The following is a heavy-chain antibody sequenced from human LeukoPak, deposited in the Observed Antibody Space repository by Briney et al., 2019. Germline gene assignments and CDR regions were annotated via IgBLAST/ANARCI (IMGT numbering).Heavy chain of an antibody. CDR2: INHSGST. V-gene: IGHV4-34*01. J-gene: IGHJ5*02. Sequence: PSETLSLTCAVYGGSFSGYYWSWIRQPPGKGLEWIGEINHSGSTNYNPSLKSRVTISVDTSKNQFSLKLSSVTAADTAVYYCAREEYRSGYLTWGQGTLVTVSS. CDR1: GGSFSGYY. D-gene: IGHD6-19*01. CDR3: AREEYRSGYLT.